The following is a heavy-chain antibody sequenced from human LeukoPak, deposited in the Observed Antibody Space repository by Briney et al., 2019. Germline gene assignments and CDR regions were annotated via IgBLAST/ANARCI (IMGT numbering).Heavy chain of an antibody. CDR1: GYTLTELS. CDR3: ATVSDSRLYTTGSYFGNYDY. V-gene: IGHV1-24*01. Sequence: GASVKVSCKVSGYTLTELSMHWVRQAPRKGLEWIGGFEPEDGETVYAQNFQARVTIPEDPCPDTAYIQLGIVKCEDTAVYYGATVSDSRLYTTGSYFGNYDYWGQGTLVTVSS. J-gene: IGHJ4*02. D-gene: IGHD3-10*01. CDR2: FEPEDGET.